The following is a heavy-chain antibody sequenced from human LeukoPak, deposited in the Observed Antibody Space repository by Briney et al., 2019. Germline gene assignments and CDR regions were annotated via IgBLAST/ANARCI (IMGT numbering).Heavy chain of an antibody. CDR3: ARDQYDTWSRRGNFDS. D-gene: IGHD3-3*01. V-gene: IGHV3-7*03. J-gene: IGHJ4*02. Sequence: GGSLRLSCVASGFTLGKYWMSWVRQAPGKGLEWVANIKLDGSEKNYVDSVKGRFTISRDNTKNSLYLQMNSLRVEDTAVFYCARDQYDTWSRRGNFDSWGQGTLVIVSS. CDR2: IKLDGSEK. CDR1: GFTLGKYW.